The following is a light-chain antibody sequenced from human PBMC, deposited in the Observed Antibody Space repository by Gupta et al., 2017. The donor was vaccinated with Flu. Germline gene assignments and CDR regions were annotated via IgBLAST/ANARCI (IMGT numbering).Light chain of an antibody. CDR2: AAS. Sequence: AIRMTQSPSSFASSTGDRVTITCRASEYVSRYLAWYQQKPGKAPNLLMYAASSLQNGVSSRFSGSGSGTEFTLTITYVESEDFATYYCQQDDSYPRTFGGGTKVEI. CDR1: EYVSRY. V-gene: IGKV1-8*01. CDR3: QQDDSYPRT. J-gene: IGKJ4*01.